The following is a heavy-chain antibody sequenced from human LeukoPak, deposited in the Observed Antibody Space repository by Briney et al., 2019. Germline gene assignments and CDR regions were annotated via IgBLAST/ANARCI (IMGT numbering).Heavy chain of an antibody. CDR2: INHSGST. D-gene: IGHD4-17*01. Sequence: SETLSLTCAVYGGSFSGYYWSWLRQPPGKGLEWIGEINHSGSTNYNPSLKSRVTISVDTSKNQFSLKLSSVTAADAAVYYCARYGDYYYYYYMDVWGKGTTVTVSS. CDR3: ARYGDYYYYYYMDV. J-gene: IGHJ6*03. V-gene: IGHV4-34*01. CDR1: GGSFSGYY.